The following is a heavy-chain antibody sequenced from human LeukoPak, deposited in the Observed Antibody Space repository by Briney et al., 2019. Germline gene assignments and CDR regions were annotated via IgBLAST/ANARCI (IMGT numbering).Heavy chain of an antibody. J-gene: IGHJ4*02. CDR1: GYTFTGYY. CDR2: INPNTGGT. V-gene: IGHV1-2*02. CDR3: ARGPDHGGFDY. Sequence: GASVKVSCKASGYTFTGYYMNWVRQAPGQGLEWMGWINPNTGGTNNAQKFQGRVTMTRDTSISTAYMELSRLRSDDTAVYYCARGPDHGGFDYWGQGTQVTVSS. D-gene: IGHD3-16*01.